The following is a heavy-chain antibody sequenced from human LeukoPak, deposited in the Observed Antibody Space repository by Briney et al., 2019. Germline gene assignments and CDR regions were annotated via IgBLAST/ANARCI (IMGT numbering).Heavy chain of an antibody. CDR2: ISYDGSNK. CDR3: ARDSPSRDSSDYMDV. Sequence: PWRSPRLSCAASGFTVRSYTMHRVRQALGKGLEWVAIISYDGSNKYYADSVKGRFTISRDNSKNTLYLQMNSPRAEDTAVYYCARDSPSRDSSDYMDVWGKGTTVTVSS. J-gene: IGHJ6*03. CDR1: GFTVRSYT. D-gene: IGHD6-6*01. V-gene: IGHV3-30*01.